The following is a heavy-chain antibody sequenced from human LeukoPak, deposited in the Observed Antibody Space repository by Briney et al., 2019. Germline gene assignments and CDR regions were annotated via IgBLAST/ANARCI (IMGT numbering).Heavy chain of an antibody. CDR3: AGIVVPAAIYY. D-gene: IGHD2-2*01. CDR1: GYTFTSYY. V-gene: IGHV1-46*01. CDR2: INPSGGST. J-gene: IGHJ4*02. Sequence: ASVKVSCKASGYTFTSYYMHWVRQAPGQGLEWMGIINPSGGSTSYAQKFQGRVTMTRDTSTSTVYMELSSLRSEDTAVYYCAGIVVPAAIYYWGQGTLVTVSS.